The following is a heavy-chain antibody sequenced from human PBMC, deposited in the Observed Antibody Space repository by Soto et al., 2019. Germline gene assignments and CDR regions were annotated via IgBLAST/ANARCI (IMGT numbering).Heavy chain of an antibody. Sequence: TLSLTCAISGDSVSSSIVTLNWIRQSRSRGLEWLGRTYYRSKWYNDYAESVKSRITINPDTSKNQFSLHLNSVTPEDTAVYYCVRLIGNSWLDFWGQGTLVTVSS. V-gene: IGHV6-1*01. CDR3: VRLIGNSWLDF. J-gene: IGHJ5*01. CDR1: GDSVSSSIVT. CDR2: TYYRSKWYN. D-gene: IGHD1-26*01.